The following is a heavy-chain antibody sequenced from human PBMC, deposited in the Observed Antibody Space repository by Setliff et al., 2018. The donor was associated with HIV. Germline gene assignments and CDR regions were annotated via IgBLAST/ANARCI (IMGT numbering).Heavy chain of an antibody. CDR2: SKSNNVGGTT. J-gene: IGHJ4*02. V-gene: IGHV3-15*01. CDR3: TASYANIRGVMVF. D-gene: IGHD3-10*01. Sequence: PGGSLRLPWAASGFTFNSAWMNWVRQAPGKGLEWVGRSKSNNVGGTTDYNTPVKGRFIISRDDSKNLVYLQMNNLKTEDTAIYYCTASYANIRGVMVFWGQGTPVTVSS. CDR1: GFTFNSAW.